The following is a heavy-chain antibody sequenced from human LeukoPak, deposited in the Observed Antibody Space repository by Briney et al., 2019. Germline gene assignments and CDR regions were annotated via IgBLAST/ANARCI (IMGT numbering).Heavy chain of an antibody. CDR3: ARDRVQLERRFYYYYYGMDV. Sequence: GGSLRLSCAASGFTFSDYYMSWIRQAPGKGLEWVSYISSSSSYTNYADSVKGRFTISRDNAKNSLYLQMNSLRAEDTAVYYCARDRVQLERRFYYYYYGMDVWGKGTTVTVPS. CDR2: ISSSSSYT. CDR1: GFTFSDYY. J-gene: IGHJ6*04. D-gene: IGHD1-1*01. V-gene: IGHV3-11*06.